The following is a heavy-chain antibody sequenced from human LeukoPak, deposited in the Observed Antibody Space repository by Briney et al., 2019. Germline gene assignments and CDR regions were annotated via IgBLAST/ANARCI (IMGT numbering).Heavy chain of an antibody. D-gene: IGHD3-10*01. CDR3: ARITMVRGVISL. Sequence: GGSLRLSCAASGFTFSSYGMHWVRQAPGKGLEWVAFIRYDGSNKYYADSVKGRFTISRDNSKNTLYLQMNSLRAEDTAVYYCARITMVRGVISLWGQGTLVTVSS. V-gene: IGHV3-30*02. CDR2: IRYDGSNK. J-gene: IGHJ4*02. CDR1: GFTFSSYG.